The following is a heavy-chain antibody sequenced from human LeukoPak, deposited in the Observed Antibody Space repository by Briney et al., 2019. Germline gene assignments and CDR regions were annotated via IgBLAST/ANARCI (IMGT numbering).Heavy chain of an antibody. Sequence: PGGSLRLSCAASGFTFSSYEMNWVRQAPGKGLEWVSYISSSGSTIYYADSVKGRFTISRDNAKNSLYLQMNSLRAEDTALYCCARNQILDFYFYYMDVWGKGTTVTVSS. D-gene: IGHD2-8*02. V-gene: IGHV3-48*03. CDR2: ISSSGSTI. CDR3: ARNQILDFYFYYMDV. J-gene: IGHJ6*03. CDR1: GFTFSSYE.